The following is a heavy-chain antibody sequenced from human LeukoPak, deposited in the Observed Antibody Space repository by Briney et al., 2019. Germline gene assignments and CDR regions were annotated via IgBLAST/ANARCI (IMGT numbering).Heavy chain of an antibody. D-gene: IGHD3-22*01. CDR3: AKEASYYYDSSGYSYYFDY. Sequence: GGSLRLSCAASGFTFSSYAMSWARQAPGKGLEWVSAISGSGGSTYYADSVKGRFTISRDNSKNTLYLQMNSLRAEDTAVYYCAKEASYYYDSSGYSYYFDYWGQGTLVTVSS. CDR1: GFTFSSYA. V-gene: IGHV3-23*01. J-gene: IGHJ4*02. CDR2: ISGSGGST.